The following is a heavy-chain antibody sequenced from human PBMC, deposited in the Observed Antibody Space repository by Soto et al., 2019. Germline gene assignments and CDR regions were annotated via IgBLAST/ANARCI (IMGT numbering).Heavy chain of an antibody. D-gene: IGHD2-2*01. CDR1: CEFRAGFA. V-gene: IGHV4-59*01. J-gene: IGHJ6*04. Sequence: SELLSVACSVACEFRAGFAGSRIIQPPGKGLEWIGYIYYSGSTNYNPSLKSRVTISVDTSKNQFSLKLSSVTAADTAVYYCATIVPDDMMRYYFSVTAVLGNRTTVPVSS. CDR2: IYYSGST. CDR3: ATIVPDDMMRYYFSVTAV.